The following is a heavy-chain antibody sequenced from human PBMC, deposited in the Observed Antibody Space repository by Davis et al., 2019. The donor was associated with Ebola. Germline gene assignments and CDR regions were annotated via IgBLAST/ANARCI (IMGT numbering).Heavy chain of an antibody. Sequence: SETLSLTCTVSGASISRGDYSWSWIRQPPGKGLEWIGEINHSGNTNHNPSLKSRVTLSVDTSKNQFSLKLTSVTAADTAVYYCARCLQMGWFDYWGQGALVTVSS. CDR3: ARCLQMGWFDY. J-gene: IGHJ4*02. D-gene: IGHD5-24*01. V-gene: IGHV4-30-2*01. CDR2: INHSGNT. CDR1: GASISRGDYS.